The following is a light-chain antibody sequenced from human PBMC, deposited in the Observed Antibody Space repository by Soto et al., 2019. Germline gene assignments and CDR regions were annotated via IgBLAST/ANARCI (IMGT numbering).Light chain of an antibody. V-gene: IGKV3-15*01. Sequence: ELVMTQSPATLSVSPGERATLSGSASQSFSSNVAWYQQKPGQAPRLLIYGTSTRVTGIPARFSGSGSGTEFTLTITRLEPEDSAVYYCQQRSNWPITFGQGTRLEIK. CDR1: QSFSSN. CDR2: GTS. J-gene: IGKJ5*01. CDR3: QQRSNWPIT.